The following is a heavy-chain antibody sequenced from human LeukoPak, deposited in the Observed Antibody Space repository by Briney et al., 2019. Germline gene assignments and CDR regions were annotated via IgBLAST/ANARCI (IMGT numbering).Heavy chain of an antibody. CDR1: GGSFSGYY. V-gene: IGHV4-34*01. Sequence: SETLSLTCAVYGGSFSGYYWSWIRQPPGKGLEWIGEINHSGSTNYNPSLKSRVTISVDTSKNQFSLKLSSATAADTAVYYCARGGYCSSTSCYFPDYYYGMDVWGQGTTVTVSS. J-gene: IGHJ6*02. D-gene: IGHD2-2*01. CDR2: INHSGST. CDR3: ARGGYCSSTSCYFPDYYYGMDV.